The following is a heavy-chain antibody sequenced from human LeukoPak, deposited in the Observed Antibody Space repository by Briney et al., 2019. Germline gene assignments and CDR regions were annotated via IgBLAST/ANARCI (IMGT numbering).Heavy chain of an antibody. J-gene: IGHJ5*02. D-gene: IGHD6-19*01. CDR3: ARASLPGGWYSAWFDP. CDR2: INPSGGST. V-gene: IGHV1-46*01. CDR1: GYTFTSYY. Sequence: ASVKVSCKASGYTFTSYYMHWVRQAPGQGLEWMGIINPSGGSTSYAQKFQGRVTMTRDTSTSTVYMELSSLRSEDTAVYYCARASLPGGWYSAWFDPWGQGTLVTVSS.